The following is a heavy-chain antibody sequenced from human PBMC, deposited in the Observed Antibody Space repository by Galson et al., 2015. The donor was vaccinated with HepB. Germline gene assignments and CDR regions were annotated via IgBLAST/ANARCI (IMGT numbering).Heavy chain of an antibody. J-gene: IGHJ4*02. D-gene: IGHD5-18*01. CDR3: ARLRHSSGFYFYFDY. CDR1: GFTFSGYW. CDR2: IKQDGSDK. V-gene: IGHV3-7*03. Sequence: SLRLSCAASGFTFSGYWMSWVRQAPGKGLEWVANIKQDGSDKYYVDSVKGRFTISRDNIDNSLSLQMNSLRAEDTAVYYCARLRHSSGFYFYFDYWGQGALVTVSS.